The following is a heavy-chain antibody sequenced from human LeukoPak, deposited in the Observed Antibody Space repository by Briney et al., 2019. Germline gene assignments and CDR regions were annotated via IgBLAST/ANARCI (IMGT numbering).Heavy chain of an antibody. Sequence: ASVKVSCKASGYTFTGYYMHWVRQAPGQGLEWMGWINPNSGGTNYAQKFQGRVTMTRDTSISTAYMELSSLRSEDTAVYYCARTGHYYDSSGYLDYWGQGTLVTVSS. D-gene: IGHD3-22*01. CDR2: INPNSGGT. V-gene: IGHV1-2*02. J-gene: IGHJ4*02. CDR1: GYTFTGYY. CDR3: ARTGHYYDSSGYLDY.